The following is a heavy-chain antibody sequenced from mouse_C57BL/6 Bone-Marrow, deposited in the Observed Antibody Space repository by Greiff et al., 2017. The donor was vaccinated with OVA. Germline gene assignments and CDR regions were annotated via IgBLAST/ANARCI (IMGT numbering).Heavy chain of an antibody. V-gene: IGHV1-19*01. Sequence: VQLQQSGPVLVKLGASVKMSCKASGYTFTDYYMNWVKQSHGKSLEWIGVINPYNGGTSYNQKFKGKATLTVDKSSSTAYMELNSLTSEDSAVYYCARLDGKGFAYWGQGTLVTVSA. CDR3: ARLDGKGFAY. J-gene: IGHJ3*01. D-gene: IGHD2-1*01. CDR1: GYTFTDYY. CDR2: INPYNGGT.